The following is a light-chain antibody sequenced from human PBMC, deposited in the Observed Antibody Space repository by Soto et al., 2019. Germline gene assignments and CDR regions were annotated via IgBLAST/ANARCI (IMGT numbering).Light chain of an antibody. Sequence: EVVLTQSPCTLSLSTGERATLSCRASQRVSSSYLVWYQQKPGQAPRLLIYGASTRATGIPDRFSGSGSGTDFTLTISRLEPEDFAVYFCQRYGRSPLNTFGQGARMEIK. V-gene: IGKV3-20*01. CDR3: QRYGRSPLNT. CDR1: QRVSSSY. J-gene: IGKJ5*01. CDR2: GAS.